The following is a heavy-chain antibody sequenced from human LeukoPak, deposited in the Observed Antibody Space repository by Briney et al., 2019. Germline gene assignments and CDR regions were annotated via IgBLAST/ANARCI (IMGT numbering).Heavy chain of an antibody. Sequence: PSETLSLTCIVSGGSISSYYWSWIRQPPGKGREWIGYIYYSGSTNYNPSLKSRVTISVDTSKNQFSLKLSSVTAADTAVYYCARDWSGYFGGAFAIWGQGTMVTVSS. V-gene: IGHV4-59*01. CDR3: ARDWSGYFGGAFAI. CDR1: GGSISSYY. CDR2: IYYSGST. D-gene: IGHD3-3*01. J-gene: IGHJ3*02.